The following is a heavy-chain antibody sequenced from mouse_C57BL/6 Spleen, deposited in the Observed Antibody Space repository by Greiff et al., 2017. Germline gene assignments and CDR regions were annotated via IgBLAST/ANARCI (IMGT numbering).Heavy chain of an antibody. J-gene: IGHJ1*03. D-gene: IGHD1-1*01. CDR3: VRDHYYGSRDWYFDV. CDR2: IRSKSSNYAT. CDR1: GFTFNTYA. Sequence: EVMLVESGGGFVQPKGSLKLSCAASGFTFNTYAMHWVRQAPGQGLEWVARIRSKSSNYATYYAVSVKDRFTISRDDLQSMLYLQMNNLQTEDTAMYDCVRDHYYGSRDWYFDVWGTGTTVTVSS. V-gene: IGHV10-3*01.